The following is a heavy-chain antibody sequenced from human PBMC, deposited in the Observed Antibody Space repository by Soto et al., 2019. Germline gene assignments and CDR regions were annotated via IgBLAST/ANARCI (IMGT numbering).Heavy chain of an antibody. D-gene: IGHD6-19*01. J-gene: IGHJ6*02. CDR3: AHKPSGTGWPYYSYGMDV. CDR1: GFSLSTSGVG. CDR2: IYWDDDK. V-gene: IGHV2-5*02. Sequence: SGPTLVNPTQTLTLTCTISGFSLSTSGVGVGWIRQPPGKALEWLALIYWDDDKRYNPSLKSRLTITKDTSKSQVVLRMTNMDPVDTATYYCAHKPSGTGWPYYSYGMDVWGQGTTVTVS.